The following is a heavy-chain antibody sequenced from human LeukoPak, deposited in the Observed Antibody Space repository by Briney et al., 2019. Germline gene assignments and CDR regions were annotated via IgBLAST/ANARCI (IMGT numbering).Heavy chain of an antibody. Sequence: ASVKVSCKASGYTFTGYYMHWVRQAPGQGLEWMGWISAYNGNTNYAQKLQGRVTMTRDTSTSTVYMELSSLRSEDTAVYYCARNIAYDSSGYFYWGQGTLVTVSS. V-gene: IGHV1-18*04. CDR2: ISAYNGNT. D-gene: IGHD3-22*01. J-gene: IGHJ4*02. CDR3: ARNIAYDSSGYFY. CDR1: GYTFTGYY.